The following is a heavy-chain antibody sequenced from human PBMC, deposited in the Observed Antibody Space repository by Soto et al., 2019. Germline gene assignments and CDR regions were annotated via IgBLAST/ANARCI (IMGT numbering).Heavy chain of an antibody. Sequence: GGSLRLSCAASGFTFSNYNMNWVRQAPVKGLEWVSYISTSANSIYYAESVKGRITISRDNAKISLFLQLSSLRADDTAVYYCARDRSSGWCEFWGQGT. D-gene: IGHD6-19*01. V-gene: IGHV3-48*01. J-gene: IGHJ4*02. CDR1: GFTFSNYN. CDR3: ARDRSSGWCEF. CDR2: ISTSANSI.